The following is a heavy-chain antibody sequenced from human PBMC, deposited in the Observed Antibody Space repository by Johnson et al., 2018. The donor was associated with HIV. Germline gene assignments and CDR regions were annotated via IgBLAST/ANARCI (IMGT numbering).Heavy chain of an antibody. CDR2: ISYDGSIK. V-gene: IGHV3-30*03. J-gene: IGHJ3*02. Sequence: QVQLVESGGGVVQPGRSLRLSCVASEFTFSNYGMHWVRQAPGKGLECMAVISYDGSIKYFADSVKGRFTISRDNSKNTLHLQMNSLRPEDTAVYYCARNSGNGLVLRGDAFDMWGQGTMVTVSS. CDR1: EFTFSNYG. CDR3: ARNSGNGLVLRGDAFDM. D-gene: IGHD2-8*01.